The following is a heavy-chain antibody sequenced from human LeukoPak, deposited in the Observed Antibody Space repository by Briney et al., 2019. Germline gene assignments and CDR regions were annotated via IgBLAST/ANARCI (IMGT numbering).Heavy chain of an antibody. CDR1: GYTFTSYY. Sequence: ASVKVSCKASGYTFTSYYMHWVRQAPGQGLEWMGWINPNSGGTNYAQKFQGRVTMTRDTSISTAYMELSRLRSDDTAVYYCARERGGSYLIDYWGQGTLVTVSS. CDR2: INPNSGGT. D-gene: IGHD1-26*01. V-gene: IGHV1-2*02. J-gene: IGHJ4*02. CDR3: ARERGGSYLIDY.